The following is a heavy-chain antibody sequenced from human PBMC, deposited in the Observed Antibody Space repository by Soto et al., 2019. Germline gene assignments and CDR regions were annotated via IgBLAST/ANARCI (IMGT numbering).Heavy chain of an antibody. Sequence: QVQLVQSGAEAKKPGASVKVSCKASGYSITSHYMHWVRQARGQGLEWMGIINPSDGTTKYAQKFQGRVTMTGDTSTSTVYMELSSLKSGYTAVYYCARAYVRSRLIDYWGQGTLVTVSS. V-gene: IGHV1-46*01. D-gene: IGHD3-10*02. CDR1: GYSITSHY. J-gene: IGHJ4*02. CDR2: INPSDGTT. CDR3: ARAYVRSRLIDY.